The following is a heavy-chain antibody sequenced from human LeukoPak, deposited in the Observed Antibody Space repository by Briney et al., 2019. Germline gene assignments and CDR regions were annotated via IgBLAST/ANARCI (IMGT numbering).Heavy chain of an antibody. V-gene: IGHV3-33*01. Sequence: GGSLRLSCVTSGFTFRNYGMHWVRQAPGKGLEWVAVIWNDGSNKYYADSVKGRFIISREDSKNTLYLQMNSLRDEETAVYFCVRGWGSNVYASAFDVWGQGTMVTVSS. J-gene: IGHJ3*01. D-gene: IGHD3-16*01. CDR3: VRGWGSNVYASAFDV. CDR2: IWNDGSNK. CDR1: GFTFRNYG.